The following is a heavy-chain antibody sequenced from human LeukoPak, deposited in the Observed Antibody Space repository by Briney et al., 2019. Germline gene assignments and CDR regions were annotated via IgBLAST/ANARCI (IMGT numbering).Heavy chain of an antibody. CDR3: ARGGKIQIWPRRENYYYYMDV. CDR2: ISGSGGST. CDR1: GFTFNNYG. V-gene: IGHV3-23*01. D-gene: IGHD5-18*01. Sequence: PGGSLRLSCAASGFTFNNYGMSWVRQAPGKGLEWVSSISGSGGSTNYADSVKGRFTISRDNSKNTLYLQMNSLRAEDTAVYYCARGGKIQIWPRRENYYYYMDVWGKGTTVTVSS. J-gene: IGHJ6*03.